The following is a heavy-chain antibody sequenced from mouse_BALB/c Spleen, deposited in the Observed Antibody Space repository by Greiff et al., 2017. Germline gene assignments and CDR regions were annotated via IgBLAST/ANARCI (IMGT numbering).Heavy chain of an antibody. J-gene: IGHJ1*01. CDR2: ISSGGSYT. Sequence: EVHLVESGGDLVKPGGSLKLSCAASGFTFSSYGMSWVRQTPDKRLEWVATISSGGSYTYYPDSVKGRFTISRDNAKNTLYLQMSSLKSEDTAMYYCATLTDGYFDVWGAGTTVTVSS. D-gene: IGHD1-1*01. CDR1: GFTFSSYG. V-gene: IGHV5-6*01. CDR3: ATLTDGYFDV.